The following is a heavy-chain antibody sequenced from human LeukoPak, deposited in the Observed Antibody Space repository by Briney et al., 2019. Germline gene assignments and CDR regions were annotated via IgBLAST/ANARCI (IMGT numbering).Heavy chain of an antibody. V-gene: IGHV4-30-2*02. J-gene: IGHJ6*02. Sequence: ASETLSLTCAVSGGSISSGGYSWSWIRQPPGKGLEWIGYIYHSGSTYYNPSLKSRVTISVDRSKNQFSLKLSSVTAADTAVYYCAGKHGYSSGWSRYGMDVWGQGTTVTVSS. D-gene: IGHD6-19*01. CDR3: AGKHGYSSGWSRYGMDV. CDR2: IYHSGST. CDR1: GGSISSGGYS.